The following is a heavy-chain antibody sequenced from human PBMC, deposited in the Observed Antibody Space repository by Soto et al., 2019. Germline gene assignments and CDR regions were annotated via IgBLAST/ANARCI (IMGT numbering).Heavy chain of an antibody. CDR1: GGSINSNNYY. Sequence: SETLSLTCTVSGGSINSNNYYWASIPKPPGKGLTWIASIFFDGSTYYNTSLKNRVTISRDTAKNQCSLRITAMTAADTAVCYCATLLVAATRHTDFDSWGQGTRVTVSS. J-gene: IGHJ4*02. V-gene: IGHV4-39*01. D-gene: IGHD2-15*01. CDR3: ATLLVAATRHTDFDS. CDR2: IFFDGST.